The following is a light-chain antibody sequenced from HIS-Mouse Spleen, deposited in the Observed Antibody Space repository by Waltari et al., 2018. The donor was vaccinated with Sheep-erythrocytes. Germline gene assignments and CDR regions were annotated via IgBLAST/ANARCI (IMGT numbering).Light chain of an antibody. CDR2: AAS. Sequence: DIQMTQSPSSLSASVGDRVTITCRASKSISSYLNWYQQKPGKAPKLLIYAASSLQSGVPSRFSGSGSVTDFTLTISSLQPEDFATYYCQQSYSTPPLTFGGGTKVEIK. V-gene: IGKV1-39*01. CDR3: QQSYSTPPLT. CDR1: KSISSY. J-gene: IGKJ4*01.